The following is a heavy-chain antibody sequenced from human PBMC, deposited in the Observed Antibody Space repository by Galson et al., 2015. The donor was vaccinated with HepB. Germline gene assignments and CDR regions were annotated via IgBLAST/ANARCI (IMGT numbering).Heavy chain of an antibody. D-gene: IGHD3-10*01. CDR2: IWYDGSNK. CDR3: ASAPGVYGRFDP. Sequence: SLRLSCATSGFTFSSYGMHWVRQAPGKGLEWVAVIWYDGSNKYYADSVKGRFTISRDNSKNTLYLQMNSLRAEDTAVYYCASAPGVYGRFDPWGQGTLVTVSS. CDR1: GFTFSSYG. V-gene: IGHV3-33*01. J-gene: IGHJ5*02.